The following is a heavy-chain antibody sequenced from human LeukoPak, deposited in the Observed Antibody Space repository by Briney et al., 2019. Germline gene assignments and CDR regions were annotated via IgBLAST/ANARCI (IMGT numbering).Heavy chain of an antibody. CDR1: GFTFSSYW. V-gene: IGHV3-7*01. J-gene: IGHJ3*02. CDR3: ARKGSGVLLWFGELLLGAFDI. Sequence: GGSLRLSCAASGFTFSSYWMSWVPQAPGKGLEWVANIKQDGSEKYYVDSVRGRFTISRDNAKNSLYLQMNSLRAEDTAVYYCARKGSGVLLWFGELLLGAFDIWGQGTMVTVSP. D-gene: IGHD3-10*01. CDR2: IKQDGSEK.